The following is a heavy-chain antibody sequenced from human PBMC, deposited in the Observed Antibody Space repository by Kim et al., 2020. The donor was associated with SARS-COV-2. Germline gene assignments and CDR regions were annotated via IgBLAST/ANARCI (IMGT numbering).Heavy chain of an antibody. J-gene: IGHJ6*02. Sequence: DTVKGRFTISRDKSKNTLYLQMNSLRAEDTAVYYCAKSVAGTSYYYGMDVWGQGTTVTVSS. V-gene: IGHV3-30*02. CDR3: AKSVAGTSYYYGMDV. D-gene: IGHD6-19*01.